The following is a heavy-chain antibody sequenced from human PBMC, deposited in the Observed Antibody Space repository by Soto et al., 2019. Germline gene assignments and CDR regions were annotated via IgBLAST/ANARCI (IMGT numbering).Heavy chain of an antibody. CDR2: ISYDGSNK. V-gene: IGHV3-30*18. CDR1: GFTFSSYG. CDR3: AKDGYYYDSSGYYDYFDY. J-gene: IGHJ4*02. D-gene: IGHD3-22*01. Sequence: QVQLVESGGGVVQPGRSLRLSCAASGFTFSSYGMHWVRQAPGKGLEWDAVISYDGSNKDYADSVKGRFTISRDNSKNTLYRQMNSLRAADTAVYYCAKDGYYYDSSGYYDYFDYWGQGTLVTVSS.